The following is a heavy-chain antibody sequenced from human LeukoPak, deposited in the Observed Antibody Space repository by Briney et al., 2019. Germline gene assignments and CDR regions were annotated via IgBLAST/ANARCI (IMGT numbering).Heavy chain of an antibody. J-gene: IGHJ4*02. CDR3: AHRRSGSYLNY. CDR1: GFSLSTSEVG. Sequence: SGPTLVNPTQTLTLTCTFSGFSLSTSEVGVGWIRQPPGKALEWLALIYWDGDKRYSPSLKSRLTNTKDTSKNHVVLTMTNMDPVDTATYYCAHRRSGSYLNYWGQGILVTVSS. D-gene: IGHD3-3*01. V-gene: IGHV2-5*02. CDR2: IYWDGDK.